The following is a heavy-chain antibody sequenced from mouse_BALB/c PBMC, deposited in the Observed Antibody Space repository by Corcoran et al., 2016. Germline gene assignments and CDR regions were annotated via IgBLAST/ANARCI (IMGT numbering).Heavy chain of an antibody. J-gene: IGHJ4*01. CDR2: INTYTGEP. V-gene: IGHV9-3-1*01. Sequence: QIQLVQSGPALKTPGETVKISCKASGYTFTNYGMNWVNQAPGKGLKWMGCINTYTGEPTYADDFKGRFAFSLETSASTAYLQINNLKNEETATYFCAREPRAMDYWGQGTSVTVSS. CDR1: GYTFTNYG. CDR3: AREPRAMDY.